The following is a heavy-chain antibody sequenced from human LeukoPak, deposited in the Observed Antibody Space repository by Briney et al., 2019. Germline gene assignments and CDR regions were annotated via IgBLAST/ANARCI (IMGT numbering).Heavy chain of an antibody. D-gene: IGHD6-19*01. CDR2: ISDSGTTI. J-gene: IGHJ5*02. CDR1: GFTFSSYE. Sequence: GGSLRLSCAASGFTFSSYEMNWVRQAPGKGLEWVSYISDSGTTIYYADSVKGRFTITRDNAKNSLYLQMNSLRAEDTAVYYCVRDHSGWSLDPWGQGTLVTVSS. V-gene: IGHV3-48*03. CDR3: VRDHSGWSLDP.